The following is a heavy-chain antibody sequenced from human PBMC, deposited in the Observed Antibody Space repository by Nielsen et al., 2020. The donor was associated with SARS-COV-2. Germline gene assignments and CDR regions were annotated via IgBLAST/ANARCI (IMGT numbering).Heavy chain of an antibody. Sequence: GESLKISYVASGFTFDSFSMGWVRQSPGKGLEWVSTINGPATTTYYADSVRGRFTISRDNPNSALFLQMNDLRPDDTAVYFCARGDAVPPAYTICDHWGQGTLVTVSS. J-gene: IGHJ4*02. CDR3: ARGDAVPPAYTICDH. V-gene: IGHV3-23*01. CDR1: GFTFDSFS. CDR2: INGPATTT. D-gene: IGHD3-16*01.